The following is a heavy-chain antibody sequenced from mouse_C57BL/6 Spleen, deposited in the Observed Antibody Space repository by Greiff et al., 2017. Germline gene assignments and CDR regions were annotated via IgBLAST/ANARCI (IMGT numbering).Heavy chain of an antibody. CDR2: IDPENGDT. CDR1: GFNIKDDY. V-gene: IGHV14-4*01. CDR3: TTGIYDGYYYFDY. D-gene: IGHD2-3*01. Sequence: VQLQQSGAELVRPGASVKLSCTASGFNIKDDYMHWVKQRPEQGLEWIGWIDPENGDTEYASKFQGKATITADTSSNTAYLQLSSLTSEDTAVYYCTTGIYDGYYYFDYWGQGTTLTVSS. J-gene: IGHJ2*01.